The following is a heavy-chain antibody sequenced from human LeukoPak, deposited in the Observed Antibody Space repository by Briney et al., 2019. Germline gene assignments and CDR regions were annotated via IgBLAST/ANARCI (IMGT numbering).Heavy chain of an antibody. D-gene: IGHD6-13*01. Sequence: ASVKVSCKGSGYTFTSYAMHWVRQAPGQRLEWMGWINAGNGNTKYSQKFQGRVTMTRDTSTSTVYMELSSLRSEDTAVYYCARDRQQLVPWGQGTLVTVSS. CDR3: ARDRQQLVP. CDR1: GYTFTSYA. V-gene: IGHV1-3*01. CDR2: INAGNGNT. J-gene: IGHJ5*02.